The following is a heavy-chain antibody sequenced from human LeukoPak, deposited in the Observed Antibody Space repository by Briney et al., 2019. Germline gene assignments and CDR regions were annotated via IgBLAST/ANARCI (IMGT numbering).Heavy chain of an antibody. D-gene: IGHD1-26*01. CDR3: ARDKVDYYYGMDV. CDR2: IYHSGST. CDR1: GYSISSGYY. J-gene: IGHJ6*04. Sequence: SETLSLTCAVSGYSISSGYYWGWIRPPPGKGREWIGSIYHSGSTYYNPSLKSRVTISVDTSKNQFSLKLSSVTAADTAAYYCARDKVDYYYGMDVWGKGTTVTVSS. V-gene: IGHV4-38-2*02.